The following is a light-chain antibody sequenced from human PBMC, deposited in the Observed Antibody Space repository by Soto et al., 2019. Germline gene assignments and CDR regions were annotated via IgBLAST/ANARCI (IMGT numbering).Light chain of an antibody. CDR3: SSYSVSTAYL. CDR1: SSDVGGYDY. Sequence: QSVLTQPASVSGSPGQSITISCTGTSSDVGGYDYVSWYQLHPGKAPKLMVFEVSNRPSGVSYRFSGSKSGNTASLTISGLQTDDEADYFCSSYSVSTAYLFGTGTKVTVL. CDR2: EVS. J-gene: IGLJ1*01. V-gene: IGLV2-14*01.